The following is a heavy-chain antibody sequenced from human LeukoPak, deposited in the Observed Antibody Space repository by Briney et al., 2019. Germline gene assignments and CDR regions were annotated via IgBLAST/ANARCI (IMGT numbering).Heavy chain of an antibody. J-gene: IGHJ3*02. Sequence: ASVKVSCKASGYTFTSYVMHWVRQAPGQRLEWMGWTNAGNGNTKYSQKFQGRVTITRDTSASTAYMELSSLRSEDTAVYYCARVGATPDDAFDIWGQGTMVTVSS. CDR2: TNAGNGNT. CDR3: ARVGATPDDAFDI. D-gene: IGHD1-26*01. CDR1: GYTFTSYV. V-gene: IGHV1-3*01.